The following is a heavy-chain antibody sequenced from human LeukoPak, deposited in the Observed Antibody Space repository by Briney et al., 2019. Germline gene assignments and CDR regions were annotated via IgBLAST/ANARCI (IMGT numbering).Heavy chain of an antibody. CDR2: INPNSGGT. V-gene: IGHV1-2*06. CDR1: RYTFTGYY. CDR3: ARGGYDFVYYYYGMDV. J-gene: IGHJ6*02. D-gene: IGHD3-3*01. Sequence: ASVKVSYKASRYTFTGYYMHWVRQAPGQGLEWMARINPNSGGTNYAQKFQGRVTMTRDTSISTAYMELSRLRSDDTAVYYCARGGYDFVYYYYGMDVWGQGTTVTVSS.